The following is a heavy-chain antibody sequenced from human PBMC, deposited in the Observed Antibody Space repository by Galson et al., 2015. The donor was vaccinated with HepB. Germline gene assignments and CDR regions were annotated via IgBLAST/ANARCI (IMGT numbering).Heavy chain of an antibody. CDR3: AREKLAPNSTVSLSGNGMDV. Sequence: SVKVSCKASGGTFGSYTISWVRQAPGQGLEWMGRIIPTLAIVDYAQKFQGRVTIRADKSTGTAYMELSRLRSEDTALYYCAREKLAPNSTVSLSGNGMDVWGQGTTVTVSS. CDR1: GGTFGSYT. J-gene: IGHJ6*02. CDR2: IIPTLAIV. V-gene: IGHV1-69*04. D-gene: IGHD1-1*01.